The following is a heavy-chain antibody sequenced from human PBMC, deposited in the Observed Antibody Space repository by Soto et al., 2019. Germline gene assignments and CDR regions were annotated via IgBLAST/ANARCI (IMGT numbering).Heavy chain of an antibody. V-gene: IGHV3-7*01. Sequence: APGKRLEWVANIKQDGSEKYYVDSVKGRFTISRDNAKNSLYLQMNSLRAEDTAVYYCARVGRSSGSLGYWGQGTLVTVSS. CDR3: ARVGRSSGSLGY. J-gene: IGHJ4*02. CDR2: IKQDGSEK. D-gene: IGHD6-19*01.